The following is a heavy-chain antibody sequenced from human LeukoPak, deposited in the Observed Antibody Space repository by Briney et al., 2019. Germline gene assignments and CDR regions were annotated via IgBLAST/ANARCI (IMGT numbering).Heavy chain of an antibody. J-gene: IGHJ2*01. V-gene: IGHV4-4*07. Sequence: PSETLSLTCTVSGGSISSYYWSWIRQPAGKGLGWIGRIYTSGSTNYNPSLKSRVTMSVDTSKNQFSLKLSSVTAADTAVYYCARVAYCGGDCYIYWYFDLWGRGTLVTVSS. CDR3: ARVAYCGGDCYIYWYFDL. CDR2: IYTSGST. CDR1: GGSISSYY. D-gene: IGHD2-21*01.